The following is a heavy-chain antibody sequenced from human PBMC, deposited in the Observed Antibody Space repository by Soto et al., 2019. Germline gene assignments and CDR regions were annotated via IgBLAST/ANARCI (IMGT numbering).Heavy chain of an antibody. V-gene: IGHV1-18*01. D-gene: IGHD3-10*01. J-gene: IGHJ6*02. CDR2: ISAYNGNT. CDR3: ARDQSRLLWFGDYTPPPNSDYYYYYYGMDV. CDR1: GYAYTVDR. Sequence: KLDRKSAGYAYTVDRISWLIQTTKQGLEWMGWISAYNGNTNYAQKLQGRVTMTTDTSTSTAYMELRSLRSDDTAVYYCARDQSRLLWFGDYTPPPNSDYYYYYYGMDVWGQGTSVTVSS.